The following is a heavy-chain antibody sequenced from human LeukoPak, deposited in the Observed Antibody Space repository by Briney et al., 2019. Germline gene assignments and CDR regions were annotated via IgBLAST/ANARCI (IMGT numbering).Heavy chain of an antibody. J-gene: IGHJ3*02. D-gene: IGHD3-10*01. CDR3: AKDRQVLWFGELVQDAFDI. CDR1: GFTFSSYG. CDR2: ISYDGSNK. V-gene: IGHV3-30*18. Sequence: GRSLRLSCAASGFTFSSYGMHWVRQAPGKGLEWVAVISYDGSNKYYADSVKGRFTISRDNSKNTLYLQMNSLRAEDTAVYYCAKDRQVLWFGELVQDAFDIWGQGTMVTVSS.